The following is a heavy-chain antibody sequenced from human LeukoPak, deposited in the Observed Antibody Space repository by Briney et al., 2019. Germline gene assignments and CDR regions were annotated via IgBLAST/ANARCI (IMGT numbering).Heavy chain of an antibody. CDR2: FFYTGST. J-gene: IGHJ3*02. CDR1: GGSISSSSYY. D-gene: IGHD6-19*01. Sequence: SETLSLTCTVSGGSISSSSYYWGWIRQPPNKGLDWIGSFFYTGSTYYSPSLKSRVTISVDTSENQLSLKLRSVTAADTAVYYCARRAGWYRDAFDIWGQGTMVTVSS. V-gene: IGHV4-39*07. CDR3: ARRAGWYRDAFDI.